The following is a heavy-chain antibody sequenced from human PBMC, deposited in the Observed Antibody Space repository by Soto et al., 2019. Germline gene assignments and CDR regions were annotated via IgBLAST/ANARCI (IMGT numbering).Heavy chain of an antibody. V-gene: IGHV3-30-3*01. D-gene: IGHD6-25*01. J-gene: IGHJ6*02. CDR1: GFTFSSYA. Sequence: GGSLRLSCAASGFTFSSYAMHWVRQAPGKGLEWVAVISYDGSNKYYADSVKGRFTISRDNSKNTLYLQMNSLRAEDTAVYYCAITALPSRRPYYYYYYGMDVWGQGTTVTVSS. CDR2: ISYDGSNK. CDR3: AITALPSRRPYYYYYYGMDV.